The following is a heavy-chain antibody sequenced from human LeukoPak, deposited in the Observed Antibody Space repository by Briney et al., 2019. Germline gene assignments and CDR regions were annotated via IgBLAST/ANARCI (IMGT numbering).Heavy chain of an antibody. D-gene: IGHD6-13*01. V-gene: IGHV3-30*02. CDR3: ARVGTAEGTLEDY. CDR2: IRSDGSVK. CDR1: GFTFSSNG. J-gene: IGHJ4*02. Sequence: GGSLRLSCAASGFTFSSNGMHWFRQAPGEGLEWVAFIRSDGSVKYYADSVKGRFTISRDNAKNSLYLQMNSLRTEDTAMYYCARVGTAEGTLEDYWGQGTLATVSS.